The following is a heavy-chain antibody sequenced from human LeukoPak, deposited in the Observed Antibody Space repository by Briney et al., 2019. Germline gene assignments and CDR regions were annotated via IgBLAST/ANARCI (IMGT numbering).Heavy chain of an antibody. Sequence: GGSLRLSCAASGFTFSNYGIHWVRQAPGKGLEWVAFIRYDGSNKYYADSVKGRFTISRDDSKNTLHVQMNSLRAEDTAVYYCAKDHLPYCSGGSCYYFDYWGQGTLVTVSS. CDR1: GFTFSNYG. V-gene: IGHV3-30*02. D-gene: IGHD2-15*01. CDR3: AKDHLPYCSGGSCYYFDY. CDR2: IRYDGSNK. J-gene: IGHJ4*02.